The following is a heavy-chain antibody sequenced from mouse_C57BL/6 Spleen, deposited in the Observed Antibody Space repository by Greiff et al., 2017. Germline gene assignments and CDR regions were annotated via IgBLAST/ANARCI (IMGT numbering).Heavy chain of an antibody. Sequence: VQLQQPGAELVKPGASVKLSCKASGYTFTSYWMQWVKQRPGQGLEWIGEIDPSDSYTNYNQKFKGKATLTVDTSSSTAYMQLSSLTSEDSAVYYCARWDTTVVAHFDYWGQGTTLTVSS. CDR1: GYTFTSYW. J-gene: IGHJ2*01. V-gene: IGHV1-50*01. CDR2: IDPSDSYT. CDR3: ARWDTTVVAHFDY. D-gene: IGHD1-1*01.